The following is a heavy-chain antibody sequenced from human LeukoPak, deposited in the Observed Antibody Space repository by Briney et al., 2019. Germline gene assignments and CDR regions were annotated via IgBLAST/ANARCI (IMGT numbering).Heavy chain of an antibody. J-gene: IGHJ4*02. Sequence: SETLSLTCTVSGGSISSFYWSWIRQPPGEGLEWIGYIYNSGSTNYNPSLKSRVTISVDTSKNQFSLKLSSVTAADTAVYYCARAFLAVAGSRGGLDYFAYWGQGTLVTVSS. CDR2: IYNSGST. V-gene: IGHV4-59*01. CDR1: GGSISSFY. CDR3: ARAFLAVAGSRGGLDYFAY. D-gene: IGHD6-19*01.